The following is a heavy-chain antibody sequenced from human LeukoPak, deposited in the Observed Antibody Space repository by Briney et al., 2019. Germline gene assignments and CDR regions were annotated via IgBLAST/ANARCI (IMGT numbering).Heavy chain of an antibody. CDR2: VRKSGTTT. Sequence: GGSLRLSCAASGFTFSSYAMHWVRQAPGKGLEYVSAVRKSGTTTYYADSVKGRFTISRDNSKNTVYLQMTSLRLEDTAVYFCLKKSTSSDDYWGRGSLVTVSS. CDR3: LKKSTSSDDY. J-gene: IGHJ4*02. V-gene: IGHV3-64D*06. CDR1: GFTFSSYA. D-gene: IGHD6-6*01.